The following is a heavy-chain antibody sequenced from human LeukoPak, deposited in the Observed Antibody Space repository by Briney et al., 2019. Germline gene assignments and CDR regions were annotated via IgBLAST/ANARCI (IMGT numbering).Heavy chain of an antibody. CDR1: GASISSSY. CDR3: ASGPSGASGHDY. CDR2: IYPSGST. V-gene: IGHV4-4*07. J-gene: IGHJ4*02. Sequence: SETLSLTCTVSGASISSSYWSWIRQPAGKGLEWIGRIYPSGSTNYNPSLKSRVTMSVDTSKNQFSLRLSSVTAADTAVYYCASGPSGASGHDYWGQGTQVTVSS. D-gene: IGHD3-10*01.